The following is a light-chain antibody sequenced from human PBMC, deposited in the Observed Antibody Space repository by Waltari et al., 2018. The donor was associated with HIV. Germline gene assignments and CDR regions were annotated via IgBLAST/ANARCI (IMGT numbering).Light chain of an antibody. Sequence: QSALTQPRSVSGSPGQSVTISCTGTSSDVGGYNYVSWYQQHPGKAPKLMIYDVSKRPSGVPDRFSGSKSGNTASLTISGLQAEDEVDYYCCSYAGSYGVVFGGGTKLTVL. V-gene: IGLV2-11*01. CDR1: SSDVGGYNY. J-gene: IGLJ2*01. CDR3: CSYAGSYGVV. CDR2: DVS.